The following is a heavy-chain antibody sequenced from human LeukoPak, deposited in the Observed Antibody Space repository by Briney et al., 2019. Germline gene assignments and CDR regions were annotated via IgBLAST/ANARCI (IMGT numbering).Heavy chain of an antibody. CDR1: GYTLTELS. D-gene: IGHD3-10*01. CDR2: FDPEDGET. CDR3: ASGGRSMVRGVITTSRNYYYYYGMDV. J-gene: IGHJ6*02. V-gene: IGHV1-24*01. Sequence: ASVKVSCKVSGYTLTELSMHWVRQAPGKGLEWMGGFDPEDGETIYAQKFQGRVTMTEDTSTDTAYMELSRLRSDDTAVYYCASGGRSMVRGVITTSRNYYYYYGMDVWGQGTTVTVSS.